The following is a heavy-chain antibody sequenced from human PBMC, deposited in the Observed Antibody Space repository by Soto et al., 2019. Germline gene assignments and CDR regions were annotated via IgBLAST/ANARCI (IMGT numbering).Heavy chain of an antibody. D-gene: IGHD6-13*01. Sequence: QVQLVESGGGVVQPGRSLRLSCAASGFTFSSYAMHWVRQAPGKGLECVAVISYDGSNKYYADSVKGRFTNSRDNSKNKLYLQMNSLRAEDTAVYYCARETYSTDYYGMDVWGQGTTVNVSS. J-gene: IGHJ6*02. CDR1: GFTFSSYA. CDR3: ARETYSTDYYGMDV. V-gene: IGHV3-30-3*01. CDR2: ISYDGSNK.